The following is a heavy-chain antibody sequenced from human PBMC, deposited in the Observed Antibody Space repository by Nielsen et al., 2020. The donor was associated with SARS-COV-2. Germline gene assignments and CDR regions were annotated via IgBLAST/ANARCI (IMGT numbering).Heavy chain of an antibody. Sequence: ETLSLTCAAPGFTVSRYNMNWVRQAPGKGLEWVSIIYSDGSTYYAGSVKGRLTISRDNSKNRMYLQMNSLRAEDTAGDYCARGGGGKDVWGQGTTVTVSS. V-gene: IGHV3-53*01. D-gene: IGHD3-16*01. CDR3: ARGGGGKDV. J-gene: IGHJ6*02. CDR2: IYSDGST. CDR1: GFTVSRYN.